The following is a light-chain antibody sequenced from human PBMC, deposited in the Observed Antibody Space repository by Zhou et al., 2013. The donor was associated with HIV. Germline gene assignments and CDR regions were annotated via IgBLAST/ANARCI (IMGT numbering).Light chain of an antibody. J-gene: IGKJ1*01. V-gene: IGKV2-28*01. CDR2: LGS. CDR3: MQALQDPT. Sequence: DIVMTQSPLSLSVTPGEPASISCRSSQSLLYNGYNYLDWYLQKPGQSPQLLIYLGSNRASGVPDRFSGSGSGTDFTLKISRVEAEDVGVYYCMQALQDPTFGQGTKVEMK. CDR1: QSLLYNGYNY.